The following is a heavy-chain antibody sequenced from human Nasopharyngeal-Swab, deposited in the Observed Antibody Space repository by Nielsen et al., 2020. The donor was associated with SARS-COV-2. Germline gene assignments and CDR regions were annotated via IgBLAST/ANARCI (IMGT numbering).Heavy chain of an antibody. CDR3: ARLIRSQGYYYYMDV. Sequence: KVSCKGSGYSFTSYWIGWVRQMPGKGLEWMGIIYPGDSDTRYSPSFQGQVTISADKSISTAYLQWSSLKASDTAMYYCARLIRSQGYYYYMDVWGKGTTVTVSS. D-gene: IGHD3-16*01. CDR2: IYPGDSDT. V-gene: IGHV5-51*01. CDR1: GYSFTSYW. J-gene: IGHJ6*03.